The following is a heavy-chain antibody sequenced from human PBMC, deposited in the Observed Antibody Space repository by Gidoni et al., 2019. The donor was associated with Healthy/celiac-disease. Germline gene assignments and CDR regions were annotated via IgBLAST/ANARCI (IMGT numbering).Heavy chain of an antibody. V-gene: IGHV3-7*03. CDR1: GLTFSSYW. CDR3: ARDRRYGGNLWYY. D-gene: IGHD4-17*01. J-gene: IGHJ4*02. CDR2: IEQDGSEK. Sequence: EVQLVESGGGLVQPGGSLRLSCAASGLTFSSYWMSWVRQAPGKGLEWVANIEQDGSEKYYVDSVKGRFTISRDNAKNSLYLKMNSLRAEDTAVYYCARDRRYGGNLWYYWGQGTLVTVSS.